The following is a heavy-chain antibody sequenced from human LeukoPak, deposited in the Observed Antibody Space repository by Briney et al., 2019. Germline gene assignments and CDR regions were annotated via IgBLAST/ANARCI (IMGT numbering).Heavy chain of an antibody. CDR3: ARVRYFDTSGYYYYFDY. D-gene: IGHD3-22*01. CDR2: INTNTGNP. V-gene: IGHV7-4-1*02. Sequence: GASVKVSCKASGYTFTSYAMNWVRQAPGQGLEWMGWINTNTGNPTYAQDFTGRFVFSLDTSVSTAYLQISGLKAEDTAVYSCARVRYFDTSGYYYYFDYWGQGTLVTVSS. CDR1: GYTFTSYA. J-gene: IGHJ4*02.